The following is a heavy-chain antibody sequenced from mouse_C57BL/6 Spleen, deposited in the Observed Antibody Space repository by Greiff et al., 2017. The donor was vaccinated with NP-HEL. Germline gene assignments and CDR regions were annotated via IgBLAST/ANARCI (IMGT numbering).Heavy chain of an antibody. CDR2: IDPSDSET. Sequence: QVQLQQPGAELVRPGSSVKLSCKASGYTFTSYWMHWVKQRPIQGLEWIGNIDPSDSETHYNQKFKDKATLTVDKSSSTAYMQLSSLTSEDSAVYDCARWGTTVVATMDYWGQGTSVTVSS. J-gene: IGHJ4*01. D-gene: IGHD1-1*01. CDR3: ARWGTTVVATMDY. V-gene: IGHV1-52*01. CDR1: GYTFTSYW.